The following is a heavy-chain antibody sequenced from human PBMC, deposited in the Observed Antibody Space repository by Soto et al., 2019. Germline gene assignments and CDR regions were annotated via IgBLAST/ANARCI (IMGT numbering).Heavy chain of an antibody. J-gene: IGHJ4*02. V-gene: IGHV3-11*01. CDR3: ARVVDSGYYPDY. D-gene: IGHD3-22*01. CDR2: VSGSGFSK. Sequence: GGSLRLSCAASGFTFSDFYMTWVRQAPGKGLEWVSYVSGSGFSKYYADSVKDRFTISRDNAKKSLYLQMNSLRAEDTAVYYCARVVDSGYYPDYWGQGTLVTVSS. CDR1: GFTFSDFY.